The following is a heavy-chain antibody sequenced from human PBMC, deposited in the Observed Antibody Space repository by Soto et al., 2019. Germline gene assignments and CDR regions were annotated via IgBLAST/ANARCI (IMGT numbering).Heavy chain of an antibody. V-gene: IGHV3-30-3*01. Sequence: QVQLVESGGGVVQPGRSLRLSCVASGFTFSSYAMHWVRQAPGKGLEWVAVISYDGSNKYYADSVKGRFTISRDNSKNTLYLQMNSLRAEDTAVYYCATYCSGGSCPDYWGQGTLVTVSS. CDR2: ISYDGSNK. CDR3: ATYCSGGSCPDY. J-gene: IGHJ4*02. CDR1: GFTFSSYA. D-gene: IGHD2-15*01.